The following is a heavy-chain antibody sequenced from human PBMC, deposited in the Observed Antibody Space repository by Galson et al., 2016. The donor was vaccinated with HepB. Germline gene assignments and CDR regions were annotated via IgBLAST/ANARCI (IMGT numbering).Heavy chain of an antibody. CDR3: ARGWVESYYYYGLDV. Sequence: SLRLSCAASGFSVSSNYLNWVRQAPGKGLEWVSIIHSGGSIYYADFAKGRFTISRDNSKNTLYLQMNSLRIEDTAVYYCARGWVESYYYYGLDVWGQGTTVTVSS. CDR2: IHSGGSI. V-gene: IGHV3-53*01. D-gene: IGHD3-16*01. J-gene: IGHJ6*02. CDR1: GFSVSSNY.